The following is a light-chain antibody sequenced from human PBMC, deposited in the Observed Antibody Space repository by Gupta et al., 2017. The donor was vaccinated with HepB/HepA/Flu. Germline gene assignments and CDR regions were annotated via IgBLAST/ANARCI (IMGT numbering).Light chain of an antibody. CDR3: AAWEDSLSGWV. CDR2: RNN. J-gene: IGLJ3*02. Sequence: QSVLTQPTSASGPPRQGGTISCSGSSSNIGSNYVYWYQQLPVTAPKLLIYRNNQPPPGVPYRFSGSKLGTSDHLDNSGLRAEDGGDFFFAAWEDSLSGWVFGGG. CDR1: SSNIGSNY. V-gene: IGLV1-47*01.